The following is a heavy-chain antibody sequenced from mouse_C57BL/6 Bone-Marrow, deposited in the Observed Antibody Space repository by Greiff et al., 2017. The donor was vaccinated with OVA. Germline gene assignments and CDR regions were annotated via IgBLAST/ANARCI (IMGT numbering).Heavy chain of an antibody. CDR1: GFNIKDDY. Sequence: VQLQQSGAELVRPGASVKLSCTASGFNIKDDYMHWVKQRPEQGLEWIGWIDPENGDNEYAPKVQSKATSTADTSSNTAYLQLSSLTSEDTAVYYCTTYYDYDVKFAYWGQGTLVTVSA. J-gene: IGHJ3*01. CDR3: TTYYDYDVKFAY. D-gene: IGHD2-4*01. V-gene: IGHV14-4*01. CDR2: IDPENGDN.